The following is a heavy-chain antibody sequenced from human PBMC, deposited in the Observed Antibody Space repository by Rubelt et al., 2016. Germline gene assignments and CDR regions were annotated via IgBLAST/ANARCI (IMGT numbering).Heavy chain of an antibody. CDR2: INHSGST. CDR1: GGSFSGYY. V-gene: IGHV4-34*01. J-gene: IGHJ6*02. D-gene: IGHD2-15*01. CDR3: ARFRCGGSCRPPNFYYYGMDV. Sequence: QVQLQQWGAGLLKPSETLSLTCAVYGGSFSGYYWSWIRQPPGKGLEWIGEINHSGSTNYNPSLKSRVTIVVDASKNPFSLKLSSVTAADTAVYYCARFRCGGSCRPPNFYYYGMDVWGQGTTVTVSS.